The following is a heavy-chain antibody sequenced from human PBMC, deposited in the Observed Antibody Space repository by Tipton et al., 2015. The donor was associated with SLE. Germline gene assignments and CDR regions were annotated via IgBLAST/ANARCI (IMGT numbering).Heavy chain of an antibody. Sequence: LRLSCTVSGDSISSGGYYWTWIRQHPGKGLEWIGYIYYNGNTYYNPSLKSRLTISKDTSKNQFSLNLTSVTAADTAVYYCARDTRNDDYVRWYFDVWGRGTLVTVSS. CDR2: IYYNGNT. D-gene: IGHD3-16*01. J-gene: IGHJ2*01. CDR3: ARDTRNDDYVRWYFDV. V-gene: IGHV4-31*03. CDR1: GDSISSGGYY.